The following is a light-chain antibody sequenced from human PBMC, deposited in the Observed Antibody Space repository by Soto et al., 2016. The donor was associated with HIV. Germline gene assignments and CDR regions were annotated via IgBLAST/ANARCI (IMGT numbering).Light chain of an antibody. V-gene: IGLV3-21*03. Sequence: SYELTQPPSVSVAPGKTARITCGGNNIETESVHWYQQRPGQAPVLVVYDNSDRPSGIPERLSASKSGNTATLTISRVEAGDEADYYCQVWDSSSDHWSVLFGGGTKLTVL. CDR1: NIETES. CDR3: QVWDSSSDHWSVL. CDR2: DNS. J-gene: IGLJ2*01.